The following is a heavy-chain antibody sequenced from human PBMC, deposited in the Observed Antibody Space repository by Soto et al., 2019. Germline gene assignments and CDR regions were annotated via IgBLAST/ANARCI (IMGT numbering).Heavy chain of an antibody. CDR3: AHRRGDPGLVDWFAP. CDR1: GFSLNTSGVG. CDR2: IYWDDDK. Sequence: QITLKESGPPLVKPTQTLTLTCTFSGFSLNTSGVGVGWIRQPPGKALEWLALIYWDDDKRYSPSLKSRLTTTRHTSKTQVVLTMTNVDPVDTATYSCAHRRGDPGLVDWFAPWGQGTLVTVSS. J-gene: IGHJ5*02. D-gene: IGHD2-8*02. V-gene: IGHV2-5*02.